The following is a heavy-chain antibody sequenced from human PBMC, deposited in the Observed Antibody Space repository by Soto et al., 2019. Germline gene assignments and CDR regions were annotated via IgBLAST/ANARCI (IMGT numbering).Heavy chain of an antibody. CDR3: AREHDFWSGYPDAYFDY. Sequence: ASVKVSCKASGSTFTSYAMHWVRQAPGQRLEWMGWINAGNGNTKYSQKFQGRVTITRDTSASTAYMELSSLRSEDTAVYYCAREHDFWSGYPDAYFDYWGQGTLVTVSS. CDR2: INAGNGNT. J-gene: IGHJ4*02. CDR1: GSTFTSYA. D-gene: IGHD3-3*01. V-gene: IGHV1-3*01.